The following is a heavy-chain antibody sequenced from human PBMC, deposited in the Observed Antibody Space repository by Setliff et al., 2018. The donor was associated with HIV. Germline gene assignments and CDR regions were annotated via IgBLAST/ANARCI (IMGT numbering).Heavy chain of an antibody. CDR1: GYTFTNYY. CDR2: MNPNSGNT. CDR3: AIRRVVVVATTRRGLDI. J-gene: IGHJ3*02. Sequence: VASVKVSCKASGYTFTNYYINWVRQAAGQGLEWMGWMNPNSGNTGYAQRFQGRLTMTRNTSISTAYMELNSLMSEDTAVYFCAIRRVVVVATTRRGLDIWGQGTMVTVSS. D-gene: IGHD2-15*01. V-gene: IGHV1-8*02.